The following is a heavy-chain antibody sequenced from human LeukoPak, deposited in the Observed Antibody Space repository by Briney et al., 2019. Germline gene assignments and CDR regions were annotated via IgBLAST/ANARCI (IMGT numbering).Heavy chain of an antibody. Sequence: ASVKVPCKASGYTFTSYGISWVRQAPGQGLEWMGWISAYNGNTNYAQKLQGRVTMTTDTSTSTAYMELRSLRSDDTAVYYCAREARRGYSYGSFDYWGQGTLVTVSS. CDR2: ISAYNGNT. CDR1: GYTFTSYG. D-gene: IGHD5-18*01. CDR3: AREARRGYSYGSFDY. V-gene: IGHV1-18*01. J-gene: IGHJ4*02.